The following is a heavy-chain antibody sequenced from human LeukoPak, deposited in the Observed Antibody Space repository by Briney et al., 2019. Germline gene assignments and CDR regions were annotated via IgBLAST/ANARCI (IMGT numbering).Heavy chain of an antibody. CDR1: GVSIDSSSYY. V-gene: IGHV4-39*07. J-gene: IGHJ4*02. CDR3: ARDDSPPDDGSVPQIDY. D-gene: IGHD6-19*01. CDR2: IYYSGST. Sequence: SESLSLTCTVSGVSIDSSSYYWGWIRQPPGKGLEWIGTIYYSGSTYYNPSLKSRVTISVDTSKKQFSLKLGSVTDADTAVYYCARDDSPPDDGSVPQIDYWGQGTQVTVCS.